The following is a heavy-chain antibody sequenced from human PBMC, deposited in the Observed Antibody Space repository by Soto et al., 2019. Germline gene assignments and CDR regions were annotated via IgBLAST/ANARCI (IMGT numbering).Heavy chain of an antibody. D-gene: IGHD6-13*01. V-gene: IGHV1-69*13. Sequence: SVKVSCKASGGTFSSYAISWVRQAPGQGLEWMGGIIPIFGTANYAQKFQGRVTITADESTSTAYMELSSLRSEDTAVYYCARIAAAGSYYYYGMDVWGQGTTVTVSS. J-gene: IGHJ6*02. CDR3: ARIAAAGSYYYYGMDV. CDR1: GGTFSSYA. CDR2: IIPIFGTA.